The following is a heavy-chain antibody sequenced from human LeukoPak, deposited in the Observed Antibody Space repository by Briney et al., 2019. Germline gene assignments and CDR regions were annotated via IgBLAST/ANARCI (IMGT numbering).Heavy chain of an antibody. D-gene: IGHD2-15*01. V-gene: IGHV1-69*13. CDR2: IIPIFGSA. J-gene: IGHJ4*02. CDR3: ARAGGYCSAGSCYSILIY. CDR1: GGSFSNYA. Sequence: GASVKVSCKTSGGSFSNYAISWVRQAPGQGLEWMGGIIPIFGSANYAQKFQGRVTITADESTSTAYMELSSLRSEDTAVYYCARAGGYCSAGSCYSILIYWGQGTLVTVSS.